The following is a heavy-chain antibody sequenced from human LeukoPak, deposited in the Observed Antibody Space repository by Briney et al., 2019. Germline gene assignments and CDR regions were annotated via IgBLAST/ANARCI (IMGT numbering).Heavy chain of an antibody. Sequence: GGSLRLSCAASGFTVSSNYMSWVRQAPGKGLEWVSVIYSGGSTYYADSVKGRFTISRDNSKNTLYLQMNSLRAEDTAVYYCASLPVVTAMVSDYWGQGTLVTVSS. CDR1: GFTVSSNY. V-gene: IGHV3-53*01. CDR2: IYSGGST. D-gene: IGHD5-18*01. CDR3: ASLPVVTAMVSDY. J-gene: IGHJ4*02.